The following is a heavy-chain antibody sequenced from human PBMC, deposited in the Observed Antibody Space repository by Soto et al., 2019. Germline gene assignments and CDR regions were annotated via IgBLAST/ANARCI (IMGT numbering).Heavy chain of an antibody. J-gene: IGHJ6*02. D-gene: IGHD6-19*01. CDR3: ARAVIAVAGTRKGYYYYYGMDV. Sequence: ASVKVSCKASGYTFTGYYMHWVRQAPGQGFEWMGWINPNSGGTNYAQKFQGWVTMTRDTSISTAYMELSRLRSDDTAVYYCARAVIAVAGTRKGYYYYYGMDVWGQGTTVTVSS. V-gene: IGHV1-2*04. CDR1: GYTFTGYY. CDR2: INPNSGGT.